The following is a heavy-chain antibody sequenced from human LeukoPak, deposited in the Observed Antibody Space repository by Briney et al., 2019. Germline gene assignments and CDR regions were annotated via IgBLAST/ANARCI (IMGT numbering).Heavy chain of an antibody. CDR1: GGSISSSNW. CDR3: ARGTEGLFVNSYAY. V-gene: IGHV4-4*02. J-gene: IGHJ4*02. D-gene: IGHD5-18*01. Sequence: SGTLSLTCAVSGGSISSSNWGSWVRQPPGKGLEWIGEIYHSGSTNYNPSLKSRVTISVDKSKNQFSLKLSSVTAADTAVYYCARGTEGLFVNSYAYWGQGTLVTVSS. CDR2: IYHSGST.